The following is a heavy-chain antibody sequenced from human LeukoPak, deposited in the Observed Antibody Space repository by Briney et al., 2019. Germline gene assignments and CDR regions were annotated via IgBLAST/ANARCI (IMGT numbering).Heavy chain of an antibody. D-gene: IGHD3-22*01. J-gene: IGHJ3*02. CDR2: IYTSGST. Sequence: SETLSLTCTVSGGSISSYYWSWIRQPAGKGLEWIGRIYTSGSTNYNPSLKSRVTMSVDTSKNQFSLKLSSVTAADTAVYCCARDLYYYDSSGSDAFDIWGQGTMVTVSS. CDR1: GGSISSYY. V-gene: IGHV4-4*07. CDR3: ARDLYYYDSSGSDAFDI.